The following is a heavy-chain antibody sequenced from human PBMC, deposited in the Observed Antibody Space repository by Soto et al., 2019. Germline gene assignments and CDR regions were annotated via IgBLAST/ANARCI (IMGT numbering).Heavy chain of an antibody. V-gene: IGHV1-24*01. CDR1: GYTLTELS. D-gene: IGHD2-15*01. J-gene: IGHJ5*02. CDR2: FDPEDGET. CDR3: AKASPGYCSGGSCYSVMNWFDP. Sequence: ASVKVSCKVSGYTLTELSMHWVRQAPGKGLEWMGGFDPEDGETIYAQKFQGRVTMTEDTSTDTAYMELSSLRSEDTAVYYCAKASPGYCSGGSCYSVMNWFDPWGQGTLVTVSS.